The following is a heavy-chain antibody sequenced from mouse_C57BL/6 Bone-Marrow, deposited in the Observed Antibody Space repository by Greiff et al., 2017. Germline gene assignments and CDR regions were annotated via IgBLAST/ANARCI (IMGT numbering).Heavy chain of an antibody. J-gene: IGHJ2*01. CDR2: ISYDGSN. CDR1: GYSITSGYY. CDR3: ARDDEIDY. V-gene: IGHV3-6*01. Sequence: EVKLMESGPGLVKPSQSLSLTCSVTGYSITSGYYWNWIRQFPGNKLEWMGYISYDGSNNYNPSLKNRISITRDTSKNQFFLKLNSVTTEDTATYYCARDDEIDYWGQGTTLTVSS.